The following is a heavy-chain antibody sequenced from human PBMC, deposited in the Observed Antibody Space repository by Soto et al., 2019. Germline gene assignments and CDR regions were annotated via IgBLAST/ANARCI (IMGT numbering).Heavy chain of an antibody. J-gene: IGHJ4*02. Sequence: GGSLRLSCAASGFTFDDYTMHWVRQAPGKGLEWVSLINWDGVSTYYADSVQGRFTISRDNSKNSLYLQMNSLRTEDTALYYCAKDDAAVAFDYWGQGTLVTVSS. CDR1: GFTFDDYT. D-gene: IGHD6-25*01. V-gene: IGHV3-43*01. CDR3: AKDDAAVAFDY. CDR2: INWDGVST.